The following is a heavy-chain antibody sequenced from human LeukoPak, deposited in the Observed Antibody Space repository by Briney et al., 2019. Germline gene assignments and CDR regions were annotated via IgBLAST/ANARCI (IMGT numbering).Heavy chain of an antibody. Sequence: PGGSLRLSCAASGFTFSSYGMHWVRQAPGKGLEWVAVIWYDGSNKYYADSVKGRFAISRDNSKNTLYLQMNSLRAEDTAVYYCARQDDSSGPPTGYWGQGTLVTVSS. D-gene: IGHD3-22*01. CDR1: GFTFSSYG. CDR2: IWYDGSNK. CDR3: ARQDDSSGPPTGY. J-gene: IGHJ4*02. V-gene: IGHV3-33*01.